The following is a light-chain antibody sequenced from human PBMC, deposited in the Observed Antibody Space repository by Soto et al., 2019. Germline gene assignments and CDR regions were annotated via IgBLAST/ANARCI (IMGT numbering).Light chain of an antibody. CDR1: QSISSY. CDR3: QQSYSTPLT. CDR2: AAP. V-gene: IGKV1-39*01. J-gene: IGKJ4*01. Sequence: DIQMTESPSSLSASVGDRVTITCRARQSISSYLNWYQQKPGKAPKLLIYAAPSLQSGVPSRFSGSGSGTDFTLTISSLQPEDFATYYCQQSYSTPLTFGGGTKVDIK.